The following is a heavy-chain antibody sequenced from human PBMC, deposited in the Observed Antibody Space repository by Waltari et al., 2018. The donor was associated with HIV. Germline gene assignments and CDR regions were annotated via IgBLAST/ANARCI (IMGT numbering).Heavy chain of an antibody. Sequence: EAQLVAPGGDAVQLEGSVCHYRVAERLISMNYEMNWFRQAPGKDLECISYISGSGSTIYYSDSVKVRFTISRDNAKNSLYLRMNYLTAEDTAIYYCARDGHHGVTKRGNAFDLWGQGTMVTVSP. D-gene: IGHD2-21*02. CDR3: ARDGHHGVTKRGNAFDL. V-gene: IGHV3-48*03. J-gene: IGHJ3*01. CDR1: RLISMNYE. CDR2: ISGSGSTI.